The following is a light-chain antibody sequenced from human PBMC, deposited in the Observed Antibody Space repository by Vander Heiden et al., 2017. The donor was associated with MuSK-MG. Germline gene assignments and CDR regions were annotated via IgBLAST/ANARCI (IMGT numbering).Light chain of an antibody. Sequence: QSPLTQPASVSGSPGQSITIAFAGTSSDVGGYNYVSWYQQHPGKAPKLRIYDVSNRPSGVSNRFSGSKSGNTASLTISGLQAEDEADYYCSSYTSSSTPVFGTGTKVTVL. J-gene: IGLJ1*01. CDR2: DVS. CDR1: SSDVGGYNY. V-gene: IGLV2-14*01. CDR3: SSYTSSSTPV.